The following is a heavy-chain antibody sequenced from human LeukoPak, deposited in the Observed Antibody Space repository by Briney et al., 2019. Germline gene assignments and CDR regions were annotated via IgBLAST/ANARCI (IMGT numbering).Heavy chain of an antibody. V-gene: IGHV3-23*01. Sequence: GGSLRLSCAASGFTFSSYAMSWVRQAPGKGLEWVSLISGSGGSTCYADSVKGRFTISRDNSKNTLSLQMNSLRVEDTAVYYCARDLAWGAFDYWGQGTLVTVSS. J-gene: IGHJ4*02. CDR2: ISGSGGST. CDR1: GFTFSSYA. CDR3: ARDLAWGAFDY. D-gene: IGHD7-27*01.